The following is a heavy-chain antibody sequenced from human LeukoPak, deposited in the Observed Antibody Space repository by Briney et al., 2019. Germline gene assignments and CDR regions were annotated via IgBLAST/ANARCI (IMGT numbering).Heavy chain of an antibody. J-gene: IGHJ4*02. Sequence: SETLSLTCTVSGGSISSYYWGWIRQPPGKGLEWIGNIFRSGNTQYSPSLKSRVTISVDTSKNQFSLKLSSVTAADTAVYYCARGVDYWGQGALVTVSS. CDR1: GGSISSYY. D-gene: IGHD3-10*01. CDR2: IFRSGNT. V-gene: IGHV4-59*08. CDR3: ARGVDY.